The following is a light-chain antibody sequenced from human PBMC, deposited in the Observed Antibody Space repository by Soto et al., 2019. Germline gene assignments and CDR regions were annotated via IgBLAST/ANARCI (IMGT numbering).Light chain of an antibody. V-gene: IGKV1-39*01. Sequence: DIQMTLSPSYLSASVAARVTVNGVSSLSISSDLSWYPQKPGIAPKVLICAASSMHSGGSLICSGSGSGTDFTLTISSLQPEDFATYYCQQSYSTPPTWTFGQGTKVDIK. CDR2: AAS. CDR3: QQSYSTPPTWT. CDR1: LSISSD. J-gene: IGKJ1*01.